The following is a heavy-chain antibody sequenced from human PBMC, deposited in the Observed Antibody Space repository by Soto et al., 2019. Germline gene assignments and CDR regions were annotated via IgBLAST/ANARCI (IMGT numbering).Heavy chain of an antibody. Sequence: QVQLQESGPGLVKPSDTLSLTCAVSGYSISSSNWWGWIRQPPGKGLEWIGYIYYSGTTYYNPSLKSRVTMSVATSQNQLSLKLTSVTAVDTAVYYCARREIQGPIDYWGQGTLVTVSS. D-gene: IGHD1-26*01. V-gene: IGHV4-28*01. J-gene: IGHJ4*02. CDR3: ARREIQGPIDY. CDR2: IYYSGTT. CDR1: GYSISSSNW.